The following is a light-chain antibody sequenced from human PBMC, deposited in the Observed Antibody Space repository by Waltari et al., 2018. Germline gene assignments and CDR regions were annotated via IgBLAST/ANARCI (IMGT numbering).Light chain of an antibody. V-gene: IGKV3-20*01. CDR2: GAS. Sequence: EIVLTQSPGTLSLSPGERGTLSCRASQSVSRFLAWYQQKPGQAPRLLNYGASTRAAGMSDSCSSGSSGAVFSLTISRLEPEDFVVYYCQKYDRLPATFGQGTKVEIK. J-gene: IGKJ1*01. CDR3: QKYDRLPAT. CDR1: QSVSRF.